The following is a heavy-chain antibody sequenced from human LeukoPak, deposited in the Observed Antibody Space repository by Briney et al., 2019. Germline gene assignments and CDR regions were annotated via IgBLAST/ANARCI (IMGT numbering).Heavy chain of an antibody. V-gene: IGHV1-46*01. J-gene: IGHJ4*02. CDR1: GYIFTKYY. CDR2: INPSDGGT. D-gene: IGHD6-19*01. Sequence: GASVKVSCKASGYIFTKYYMQWVRQAPGQGLEWMGIINPSDGGTNYAQKFQGKVTITADESTSTAYMELSSLRSEDTAVYCCARETQEIAVAGISYFDYWGQGTRVTVSS. CDR3: ARETQEIAVAGISYFDY.